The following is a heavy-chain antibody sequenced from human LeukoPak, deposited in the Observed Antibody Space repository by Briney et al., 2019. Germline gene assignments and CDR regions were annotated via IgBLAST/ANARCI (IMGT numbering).Heavy chain of an antibody. D-gene: IGHD3-3*01. V-gene: IGHV1-18*04. CDR3: AREGNYDCWSGQIKYYYYMDV. CDR2: ISAYNGNT. CDR1: GYTFTSYG. J-gene: IGHJ6*03. Sequence: GASVKVSCKASGYTFTSYGISWVRQAPGQGLEWMGWISAYNGNTNYAQKLQGRVTMTTDTSTSTAYMELRSLRSDDTAVYYCAREGNYDCWSGQIKYYYYMDVWGKGTTVTVCS.